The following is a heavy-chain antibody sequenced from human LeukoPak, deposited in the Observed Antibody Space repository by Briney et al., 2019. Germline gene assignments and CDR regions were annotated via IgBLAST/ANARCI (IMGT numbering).Heavy chain of an antibody. CDR2: IKQDGSEK. J-gene: IGHJ3*02. Sequence: GGSLRLSCAASGFSVSTNYMSWVRQAPGKGLEWVANIKQDGSEKYYVDSVKGRFAISRDNAKNSLYLQMNSLRAEDTAVYYCARDDPAAQRAFDIWGQGTMVTVSS. D-gene: IGHD6-13*01. V-gene: IGHV3-7*01. CDR1: GFSVSTNY. CDR3: ARDDPAAQRAFDI.